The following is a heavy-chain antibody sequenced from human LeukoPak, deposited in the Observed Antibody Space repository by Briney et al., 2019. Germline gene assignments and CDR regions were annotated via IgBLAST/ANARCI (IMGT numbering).Heavy chain of an antibody. CDR2: IYWDDDK. D-gene: IGHD4-17*01. J-gene: IGHJ3*02. CDR1: GFSLSTSGVG. CDR3: AHTAYGDYSDDAFDI. V-gene: IGHV2-5*02. Sequence: SGPTLVKPTQTFTLTCTFSGFSLSTSGVGVGWIRQPPGKALEWLALIYWDDDKRYSPSLKSRLTITKDTSKNQVVLTMTNMDPVDTATYYCAHTAYGDYSDDAFDIWGQGTMVTVSS.